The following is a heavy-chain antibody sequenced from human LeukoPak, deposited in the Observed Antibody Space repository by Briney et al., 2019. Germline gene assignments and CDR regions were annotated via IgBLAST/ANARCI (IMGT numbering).Heavy chain of an antibody. J-gene: IGHJ5*02. V-gene: IGHV1-2*04. CDR2: INPNSGGT. D-gene: IGHD1-26*01. CDR3: AKGALHAGSYYDP. CDR1: GYPFNAYF. Sequence: ASVKVSCKASGYPFNAYFIHWVRQAPGQGLEWMGRINPNSGGTKYAQKFQGWVTMTRDTSINTAYMELSRLKSDDTAVYYCAKGALHAGSYYDPWGQGTLVTVSA.